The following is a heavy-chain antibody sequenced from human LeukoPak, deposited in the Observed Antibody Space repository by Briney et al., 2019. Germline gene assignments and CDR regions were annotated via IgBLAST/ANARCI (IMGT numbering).Heavy chain of an antibody. CDR1: GYTFTSYD. V-gene: IGHV1-8*01. Sequence: ASVKVSCKASGYTFTSYDINWVRQATGQGLEWMGWMNPNSGNTGYAQKFQGRVTMTRNTSISTAYMELSSLRSEDTAVYYCARANHGFWSGYSSYYFDYWGQGTLVTVSS. D-gene: IGHD3-3*01. CDR2: MNPNSGNT. CDR3: ARANHGFWSGYSSYYFDY. J-gene: IGHJ4*02.